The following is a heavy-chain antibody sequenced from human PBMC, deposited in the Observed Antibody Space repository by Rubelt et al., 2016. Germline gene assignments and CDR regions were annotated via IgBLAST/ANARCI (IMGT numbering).Heavy chain of an antibody. CDR3: ARDRSSSSVFDY. CDR2: IYYSGST. J-gene: IGHJ4*02. V-gene: IGHV4-38-2*02. Sequence: QVQLQESGPGLVKPSETLSLTCTVSGYSTSSGYYWGWIRQPPGKGLEWIGSIYYSGSTYYNPSLKRRVPISVDTSKNQFSLKLSSVTAADTAVYYCARDRSSSSVFDYWGQGTLVTVSS. D-gene: IGHD6-13*01. CDR1: GYSTSSGYY.